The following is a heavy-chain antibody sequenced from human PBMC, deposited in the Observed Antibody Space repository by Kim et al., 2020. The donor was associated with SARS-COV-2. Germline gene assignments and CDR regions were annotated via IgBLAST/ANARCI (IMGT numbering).Heavy chain of an antibody. J-gene: IGHJ4*02. Sequence: DSVKGRFTISRDNSKNTLYVQMNSLRAEDTAVYYCANAGNYNILTGYSSYWGQGTLVTVSS. CDR3: ANAGNYNILTGYSSY. V-gene: IGHV3-30*02. D-gene: IGHD3-9*01.